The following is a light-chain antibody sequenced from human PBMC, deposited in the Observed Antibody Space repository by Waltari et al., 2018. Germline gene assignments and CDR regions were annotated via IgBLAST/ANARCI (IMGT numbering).Light chain of an antibody. V-gene: IGKV3-20*01. CDR3: QQYGRSPYT. Sequence: EIVLTQSPGTLSSSPGERATFSCRASQSLRNNSLAWYQQKPGQAPSLLIYGGSTRATGIPDRVSGSGSGTDFTLTITRLELEDFSMYYCQQYGRSPYTFGQGTQLDLK. CDR2: GGS. CDR1: QSLRNNS. J-gene: IGKJ2*01.